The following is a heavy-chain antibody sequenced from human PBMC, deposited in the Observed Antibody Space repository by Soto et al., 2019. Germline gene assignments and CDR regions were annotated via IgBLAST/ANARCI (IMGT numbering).Heavy chain of an antibody. J-gene: IGHJ2*01. CDR1: GFTFSSYD. CDR2: IGTAGDT. CDR3: ARAAIGDYEWYFDL. Sequence: EVQLVESGGGLVQPGGSVRLSCAASGFTFSSYDMHWVRQATGKGLEWVSAIGTAGDTYYPGAVKGRFTITRENAKNSLYLQMNSLRAGDTAVYYCARAAIGDYEWYFDLWGRGTLVTVSS. D-gene: IGHD4-17*01. V-gene: IGHV3-13*04.